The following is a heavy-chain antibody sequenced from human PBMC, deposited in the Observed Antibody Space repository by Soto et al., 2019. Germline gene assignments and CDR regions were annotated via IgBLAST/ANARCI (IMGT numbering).Heavy chain of an antibody. CDR3: AREAQTYYDFWSGPNYGYYYYGTDV. D-gene: IGHD3-3*01. Sequence: SQTCGLLHAICWDLLHGYIHLWTWIRRSPSRGLERLGPTYYRSKWYYDYAVSVKSRISINPDTSKNQFSLQLNSVTPEDTAVYYCAREAQTYYDFWSGPNYGYYYYGTDVWGQGTTVTVSS. V-gene: IGHV6-1*01. CDR2: TYYRSKWYY. CDR1: WDLLHGYIHL. J-gene: IGHJ6*02.